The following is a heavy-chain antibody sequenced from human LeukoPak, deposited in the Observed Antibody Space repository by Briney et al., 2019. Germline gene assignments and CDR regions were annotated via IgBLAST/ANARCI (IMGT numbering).Heavy chain of an antibody. CDR1: GFTFSSFA. V-gene: IGHV3-23*01. D-gene: IGHD2-15*01. CDR2: ISGSGGST. CDR3: AKARFSGYCSGGSCYSGNDY. J-gene: IGHJ4*02. Sequence: GGLLRLSCAASGFTFSSFAMSCVRQAPGKGLEWVSSISGSGGSTYYADSVKGRFTISRDNSKNTLYLQMNSLRAEDTAVYYCAKARFSGYCSGGSCYSGNDYWGQGTLVTVSS.